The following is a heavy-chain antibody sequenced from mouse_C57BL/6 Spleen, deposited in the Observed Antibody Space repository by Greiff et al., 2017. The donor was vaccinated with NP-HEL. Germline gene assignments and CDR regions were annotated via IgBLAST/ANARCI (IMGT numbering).Heavy chain of an antibody. CDR3: ARRNDGYTYYFDY. CDR2: IYPRDGST. V-gene: IGHV1-78*01. D-gene: IGHD2-3*01. Sequence: VHLVESDAELVKPGASVKISCKVSGYTFTDHTIHWMKQRPEQGLEWIGYIYPRDGSTKYNEKVKGKATLTADKSSSTAYMQLNILTSEDSAVYFCARRNDGYTYYFDYWGQGTTLTVSS. J-gene: IGHJ2*01. CDR1: GYTFTDHT.